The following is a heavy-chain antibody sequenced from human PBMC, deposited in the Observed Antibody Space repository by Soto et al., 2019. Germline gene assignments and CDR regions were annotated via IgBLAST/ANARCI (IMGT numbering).Heavy chain of an antibody. CDR2: ISAYNGDT. J-gene: IGHJ5*02. CDR3: VXXXAXAALSWFDP. V-gene: IGHV1-18*01. CDR1: GYTFTNYG. D-gene: IGHD6-13*01. Sequence: GASVKVSCKASGYTFTNYGISWVRQAPGQGLEWMGWISAYNGDTNYAQKLQGRVTLTTDTPTTTAYMELRSLRSDDTAVYYCVXXXAXAALSWFDPWGQGTLVTVSS.